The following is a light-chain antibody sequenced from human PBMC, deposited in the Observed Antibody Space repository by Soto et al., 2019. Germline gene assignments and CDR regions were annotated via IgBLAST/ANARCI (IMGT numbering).Light chain of an antibody. CDR3: SSYPSPSTLVV. V-gene: IGLV2-14*01. Sequence: QSALTQPASVSGSPGQSITISCTGTSSDVGGYNYVSWYQQHPGKAPKLMIYEVSNRPSGVSNRFSGAKSGNTASLTLSGLPAEDEADYYFSSYPSPSTLVVFGGGTKLTVL. CDR1: SSDVGGYNY. CDR2: EVS. J-gene: IGLJ2*01.